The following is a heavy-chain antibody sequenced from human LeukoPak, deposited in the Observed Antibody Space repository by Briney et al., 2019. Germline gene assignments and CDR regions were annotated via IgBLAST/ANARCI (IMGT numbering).Heavy chain of an antibody. D-gene: IGHD6-6*01. J-gene: IGHJ4*02. V-gene: IGHV3-20*04. CDR2: ITWNGGST. CDR1: GFTFDDYG. Sequence: PGGSLRLSCAASGFTFDDYGMSWVRQPPGKGLEWVSGITWNGGSTGYADSVKGRFTTSRDNAKNSLYLQMNSLRDEDTAFYYCARARRRYSSSSGGIDDWGQGTLVTVS. CDR3: ARARRRYSSSSGGIDD.